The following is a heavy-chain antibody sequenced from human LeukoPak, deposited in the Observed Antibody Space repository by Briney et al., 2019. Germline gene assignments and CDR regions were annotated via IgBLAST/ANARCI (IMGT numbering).Heavy chain of an antibody. V-gene: IGHV3-30*18. J-gene: IGHJ4*02. CDR2: ISYDGSNK. CDR3: AKDYSPGWSSSWYGKEAEKPDD. CDR1: GFTFSSYG. D-gene: IGHD6-13*01. Sequence: GGSLRLSCAASGFTFSSYGMHWVRQAPGKGLEWVAVISYDGSNKYYADSVKGRFTISRDNSKNTLYLQMNSLRAEDTAVYYCAKDYSPGWSSSWYGKEAEKPDDWGQGTLVTVSS.